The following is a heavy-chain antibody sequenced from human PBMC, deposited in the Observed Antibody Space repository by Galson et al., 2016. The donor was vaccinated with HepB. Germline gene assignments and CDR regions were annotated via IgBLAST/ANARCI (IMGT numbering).Heavy chain of an antibody. CDR1: GDSVSSDVLA. J-gene: IGHJ3*01. V-gene: IGHV6-1*01. Sequence: CAISGDSVSSDVLAWNWLRQSPSRGLEWLGRTYYRSRWITDYGASLKGRLTVNPDTSKNQFSLELRSVTPEDQAVYYCARGGPNWNNGAFDVWGQGTTVTVSS. CDR2: TYYRSRWIT. CDR3: ARGGPNWNNGAFDV. D-gene: IGHD1/OR15-1a*01.